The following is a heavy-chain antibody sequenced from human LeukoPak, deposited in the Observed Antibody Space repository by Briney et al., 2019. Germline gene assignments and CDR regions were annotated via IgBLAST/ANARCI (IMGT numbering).Heavy chain of an antibody. CDR1: GGSISSGDYY. Sequence: SETLSLTCTVSGGSISSGDYYWSWIRQPPGKGLEWIGYIYYSGSTYYNPSLKSRVTISVDTSKNQFSLKLSSVTAADTAVYYCARDGTVTGDGMDVWGQGTTVTVSS. D-gene: IGHD4-17*01. CDR3: ARDGTVTGDGMDV. CDR2: IYYSGST. J-gene: IGHJ6*02. V-gene: IGHV4-30-4*01.